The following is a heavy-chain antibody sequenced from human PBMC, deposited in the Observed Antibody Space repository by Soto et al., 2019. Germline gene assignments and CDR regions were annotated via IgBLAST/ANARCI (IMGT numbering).Heavy chain of an antibody. J-gene: IGHJ5*02. D-gene: IGHD4-17*01. Sequence: QVPLVQSGAEVKKPGASVKVSCKASGYTFTGYYMHWVRQAPGQGLEGMGWINPNSGGTNYAQKFQGWVTMTRDTSISTAYMELSRLRSDDTAVYYCARDLTVKTDNWFDPWGQGTLVTVSS. CDR3: ARDLTVKTDNWFDP. CDR1: GYTFTGYY. V-gene: IGHV1-2*04. CDR2: INPNSGGT.